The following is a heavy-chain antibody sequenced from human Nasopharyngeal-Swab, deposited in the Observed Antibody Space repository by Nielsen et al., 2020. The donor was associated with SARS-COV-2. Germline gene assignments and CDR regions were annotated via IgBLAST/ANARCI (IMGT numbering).Heavy chain of an antibody. CDR2: ISELGSGI. J-gene: IGHJ4*02. Sequence: GGALRLSCAAYGFTFSIYAMTWVRQATGKGLEWVSSISELGSGIYYADSVRGRFSISRDTSKNTVYLQMNTLRADDTALYFCTRGLTGHIVQWNPSPYGGQGTLVTVS. CDR1: GFTFSIYA. CDR3: TRGLTGHIVQWNPSPY. V-gene: IGHV3-23*01. D-gene: IGHD1-14*01.